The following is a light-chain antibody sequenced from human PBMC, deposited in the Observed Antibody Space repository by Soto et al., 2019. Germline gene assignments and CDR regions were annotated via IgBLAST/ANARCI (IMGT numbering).Light chain of an antibody. CDR2: KVS. CDR1: QSLNGW. CDR3: QQYNSNWWT. J-gene: IGKJ1*01. Sequence: DIQMTQSPSTLSASVGDRVTITCRASQSLNGWLAWFQKKPGKAPKVLIYKVSNLESGVPLRFSGSGSETEFTLTISSLQPDDFATYYCQQYNSNWWTFGQGTKVEIK. V-gene: IGKV1-5*03.